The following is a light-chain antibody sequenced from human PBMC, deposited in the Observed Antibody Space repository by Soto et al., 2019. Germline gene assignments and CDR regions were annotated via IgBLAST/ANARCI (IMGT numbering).Light chain of an antibody. V-gene: IGKV1-5*01. CDR3: QQYNSYSA. Sequence: DIQMTQAPSTRAASLGDRVTITCRASQSISSWLAWYQQKPGKAPKLLIYDASSLESGVPSRFSGSGSGTEFTLTISSLQPDDFATYYCQQYNSYSAFGQGTRLEI. CDR2: DAS. CDR1: QSISSW. J-gene: IGKJ5*01.